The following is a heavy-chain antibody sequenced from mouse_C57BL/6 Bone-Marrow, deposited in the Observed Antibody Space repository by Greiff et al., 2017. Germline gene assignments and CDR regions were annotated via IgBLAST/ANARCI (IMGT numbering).Heavy chain of an antibody. CDR3: AREDYDKMAWFDY. CDR1: GYTFTSYG. Sequence: VQLQQSGAELARPGASVKLSCKASGYTFTSYGISWVKQRTGQGLEWIGEIYPRSGSTYYNEKFKGKATLTAAKSSSTAYMELRSLTSEDSAVYFCAREDYDKMAWFDYWGQGTLVTVSA. V-gene: IGHV1-81*01. D-gene: IGHD2-4*01. CDR2: IYPRSGST. J-gene: IGHJ3*01.